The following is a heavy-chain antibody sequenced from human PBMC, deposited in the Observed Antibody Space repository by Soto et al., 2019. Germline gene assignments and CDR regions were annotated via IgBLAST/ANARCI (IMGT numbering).Heavy chain of an antibody. J-gene: IGHJ4*02. CDR2: ITGSGGST. V-gene: IGHV3-23*01. CDR3: AISAGYCSVGCCYVMDN. Sequence: EVQLLESGGGLVQPGGSLRLSCVAAGFTFSNYDMSWVRQAPGEGLGRVSAITGSGGSTYYTDSVKGRFTISRYNSKNTLYQQMNILRAEDTAIYYCAISAGYCSVGCCYVMDNWGQGTLGTVSS. D-gene: IGHD2-15*01. CDR1: GFTFSNYD.